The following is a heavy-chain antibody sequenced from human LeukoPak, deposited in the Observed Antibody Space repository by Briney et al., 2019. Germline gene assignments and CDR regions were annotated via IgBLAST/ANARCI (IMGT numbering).Heavy chain of an antibody. V-gene: IGHV1-2*02. CDR3: ARDIGYCSGGSCRYWFDP. D-gene: IGHD2-15*01. Sequence: ASVKVSCKASGYTFTSYDINWVRQATGQGLEWMGWINPNSGGTNYAQKFQGRVTMTRDTSISTAYMELSRLRSDDTAVYYCARDIGYCSGGSCRYWFDPWGQGTLVTVSS. CDR1: GYTFTSYD. J-gene: IGHJ5*02. CDR2: INPNSGGT.